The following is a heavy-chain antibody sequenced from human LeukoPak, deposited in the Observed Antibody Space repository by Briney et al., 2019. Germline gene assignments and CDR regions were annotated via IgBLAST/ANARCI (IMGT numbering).Heavy chain of an antibody. Sequence: ASVKVSCKASGGTFSSYAISWVRQAPGQGLEWIGGIIPIFGTANYAQKFQGRVTITADESTSTAYMELSSLRSEDTAVYYCARDQEGGYNTFDYWGQGTLVTVSS. CDR1: GGTFSSYA. J-gene: IGHJ4*02. D-gene: IGHD5-24*01. CDR3: ARDQEGGYNTFDY. V-gene: IGHV1-69*01. CDR2: IIPIFGTA.